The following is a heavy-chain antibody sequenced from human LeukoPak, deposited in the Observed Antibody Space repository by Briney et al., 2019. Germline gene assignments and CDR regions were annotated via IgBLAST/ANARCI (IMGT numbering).Heavy chain of an antibody. V-gene: IGHV1-8*01. CDR1: RYTFTSYD. J-gene: IGHJ6*03. CDR2: MNPNSGNT. D-gene: IGHD6-19*01. CDR3: ARVSVAGTSNYYYYYYMDV. Sequence: ASVKVSCKASRYTFTSYDINWVRQAPGQGLEWMGWMNPNSGNTGYAQKFQGRVTMTRNTSISTAYMELSSLRSEDTAVYYCARVSVAGTSNYYYYYYMDVWGKGTTVTVPS.